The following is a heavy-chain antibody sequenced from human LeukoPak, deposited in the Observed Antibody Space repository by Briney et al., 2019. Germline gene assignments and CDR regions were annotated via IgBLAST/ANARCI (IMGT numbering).Heavy chain of an antibody. CDR3: ARGYSEMYYFDY. D-gene: IGHD2-15*01. Sequence: TGGSLRLSCAASGFTFSSYEMNWVRQAPGKGLEWVSYISSSGSTIYYADSVKGRFTISRDNAKNSLYLQMNSLRAEDTAVYYCARGYSEMYYFDYWGQGTLVTVSS. J-gene: IGHJ4*02. CDR1: GFTFSSYE. V-gene: IGHV3-48*03. CDR2: ISSSGSTI.